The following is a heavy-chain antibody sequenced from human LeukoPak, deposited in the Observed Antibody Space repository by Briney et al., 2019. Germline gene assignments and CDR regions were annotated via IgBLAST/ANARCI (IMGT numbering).Heavy chain of an antibody. CDR1: GYTLTELS. J-gene: IGHJ4*02. V-gene: IGHV1-24*01. Sequence: WASVKVSCKVSGYTLTELSMHWVRQAPGKGLEWIGGFDPEDGETIYAQKFQGRVTMTEDTSTDTAYMELSSLRSEDTAVYYCATHPTRYSSGWYDYWGQGTLVTVSS. D-gene: IGHD6-19*01. CDR3: ATHPTRYSSGWYDY. CDR2: FDPEDGET.